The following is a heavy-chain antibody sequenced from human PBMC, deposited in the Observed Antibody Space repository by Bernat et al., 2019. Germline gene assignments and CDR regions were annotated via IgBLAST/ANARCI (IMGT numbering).Heavy chain of an antibody. CDR1: GFTFSSYA. D-gene: IGHD3-10*01. Sequence: QVQLVESGGGVVQPGRSLRLSCAASGFTFSSYAMHWVRQAPGKGLEWVAVISYDGSNKYYADSVKGRFTISRDNSKNTLYLQMNSLRAEETVVYYGAGEVEYYGSGSNEPYFDYWGQGTPVTVSS. J-gene: IGHJ4*02. CDR3: AGEVEYYGSGSNEPYFDY. V-gene: IGHV3-30*01. CDR2: ISYDGSNK.